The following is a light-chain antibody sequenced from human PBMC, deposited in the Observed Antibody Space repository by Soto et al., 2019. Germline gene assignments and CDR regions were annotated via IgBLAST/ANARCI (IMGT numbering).Light chain of an antibody. CDR3: QQSYDMTWT. CDR1: QSISSY. Sequence: DIQVTQSPSPLSASVGDTFTITCRTSQSISSYLSWYQKKTGKAPKILIYAAYTLQSGVPSRFSSIVSGTEFNLTISSLQPEECAAYEGQQSYDMTWTFGQRTKVAIK. CDR2: AAY. J-gene: IGKJ1*01. V-gene: IGKV1-39*01.